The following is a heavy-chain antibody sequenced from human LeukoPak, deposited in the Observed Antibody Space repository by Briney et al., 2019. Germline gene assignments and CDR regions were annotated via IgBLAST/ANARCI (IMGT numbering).Heavy chain of an antibody. V-gene: IGHV4-4*02. CDR2: IYHSGST. Sequence: PSETLSLTCAVSGGSISSSNWWSWVRQRPGKGLEWIGEIYHSGSTNYNPSLKSRVTISVDTSKNQFSLKLSSVTAADTAVYYCARDGTVTNGPFDYWGQGTLVTVSS. CDR3: ARDGTVTNGPFDY. J-gene: IGHJ4*02. CDR1: GGSISSSNW. D-gene: IGHD4-17*01.